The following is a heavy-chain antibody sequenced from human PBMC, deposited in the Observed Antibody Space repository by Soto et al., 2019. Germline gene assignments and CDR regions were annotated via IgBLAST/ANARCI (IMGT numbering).Heavy chain of an antibody. D-gene: IGHD3-22*01. V-gene: IGHV4-59*12. CDR2: IYHSGST. J-gene: IGHJ6*02. Sequence: PDTLSLTCTVSGGSISSYYWSWIRQPPGKGLEWIGYIYHSGSTYYNPSLKSRVTISVDRSKNQFSLKLSSVTAADTAVYYCARAPHYDSSDEWDSDYYYGMDVWGQGNTVTGSS. CDR3: ARAPHYDSSDEWDSDYYYGMDV. CDR1: GGSISSYY.